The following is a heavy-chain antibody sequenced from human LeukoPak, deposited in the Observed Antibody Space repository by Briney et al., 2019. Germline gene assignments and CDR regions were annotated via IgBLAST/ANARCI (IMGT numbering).Heavy chain of an antibody. J-gene: IGHJ4*02. D-gene: IGHD2-15*01. CDR2: ITSGFTP. CDR1: GLTFSDYA. Sequence: SGGSLRLSCAASGLTFSDYAMRWFRQAPGKGLEWVSTITSGFTPHYADSVKGRFTISRDNSKNMFHLQLNSLRAEDTAVYYCAKDYSDSRVADVFFEYWGQGTPVTVSS. V-gene: IGHV3-23*01. CDR3: AKDYSDSRVADVFFEY.